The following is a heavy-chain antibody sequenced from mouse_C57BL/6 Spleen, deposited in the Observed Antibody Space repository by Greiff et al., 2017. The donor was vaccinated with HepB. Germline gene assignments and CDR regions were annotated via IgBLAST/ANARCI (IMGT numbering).Heavy chain of an antibody. CDR3: ARGYYYGSSSRAWFAY. CDR1: GYTFTDYY. V-gene: IGHV1-19*01. J-gene: IGHJ3*01. D-gene: IGHD1-1*01. Sequence: VQLQQSGPVLVKPGASVKMSCKASGYTFTDYYMNWVKQSHGKSLEWIGVINPYNGGTSYNQKFKGKATLTVDKSSSTAYMELNSLTSEDSAVYYCARGYYYGSSSRAWFAYWGQGTLVTVSA. CDR2: INPYNGGT.